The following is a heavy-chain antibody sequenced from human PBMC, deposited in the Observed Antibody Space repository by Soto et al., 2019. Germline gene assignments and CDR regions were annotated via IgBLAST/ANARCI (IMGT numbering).Heavy chain of an antibody. V-gene: IGHV3-13*01. Sequence: EVHLVESGGGLVQPGGSLRLSCAASGFTFSNYDMHWVRQAPGEGLEWVSGIGAASDTYYPVSVQGRFTVSRDNAKKSLYLQMSSLRDDDTAVYYCARQLERRVGAASHWGQGTRVSVSS. CDR3: ARQLERRVGAASH. D-gene: IGHD1-26*01. CDR2: IGAASDT. J-gene: IGHJ4*02. CDR1: GFTFSNYD.